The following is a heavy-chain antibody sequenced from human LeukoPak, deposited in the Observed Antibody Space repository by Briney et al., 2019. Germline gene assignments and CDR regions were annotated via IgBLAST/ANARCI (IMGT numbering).Heavy chain of an antibody. CDR2: IYTSGST. CDR1: GGSISIYY. CDR3: ARGASNWGLRWYYFDY. Sequence: SETLSLTCTVSGGSISIYYWSWIRQPAGKGLEWIGRIYTSGSTNYNPSLKSRVTISVDTSKNQFSLKLSSVTAADTAVYNCARGASNWGLRWYYFDYWGQGTLVTVSS. D-gene: IGHD7-27*01. V-gene: IGHV4-4*07. J-gene: IGHJ4*02.